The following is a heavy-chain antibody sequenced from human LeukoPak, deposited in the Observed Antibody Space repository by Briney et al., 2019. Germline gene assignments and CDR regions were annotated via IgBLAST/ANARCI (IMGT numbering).Heavy chain of an antibody. CDR1: GFTFSSYG. V-gene: IGHV3-30*18. D-gene: IGHD6-13*01. CDR3: AKVFSSSWRVRGAFDI. Sequence: PGGSLRLSCAASGFTFSSYGMHWVRQAPGKGLEWVAVISYDGSNKYYADSVKGRFTISRDNSKNTLYLQMNSLRAEDTAVYYCAKVFSSSWRVRGAFDIWGQGTMVTVSS. J-gene: IGHJ3*02. CDR2: ISYDGSNK.